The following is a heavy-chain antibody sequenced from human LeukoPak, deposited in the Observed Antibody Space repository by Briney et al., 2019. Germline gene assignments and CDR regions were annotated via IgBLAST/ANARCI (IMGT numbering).Heavy chain of an antibody. Sequence: SETLSLTCTVSGGSISTYYWSWIRQPPGKGLEWIAYVYSSGHTNYNPSLKGRVTISVDTPKNQFSLKVNSVTAADTAVYYCARHPFSDGFDIWGQGTMVTVSS. CDR1: GGSISTYY. CDR2: VYSSGHT. J-gene: IGHJ3*02. V-gene: IGHV4-59*08. CDR3: ARHPFSDGFDI.